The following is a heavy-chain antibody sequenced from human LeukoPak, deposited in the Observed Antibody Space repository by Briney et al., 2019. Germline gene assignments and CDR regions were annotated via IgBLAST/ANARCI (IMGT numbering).Heavy chain of an antibody. Sequence: SGTLSLTCVVSGVSVSGYYWGWIRQPPGRGLEWIGYVYYSGSTNYNPSFKSRITISVDTSRNQFSLQLSSVTAADTAVYYCARIHRYCSGGACYVLDNWGQGTLVAVSS. V-gene: IGHV4-59*02. CDR1: GVSVSGYY. J-gene: IGHJ4*02. CDR2: VYYSGST. CDR3: ARIHRYCSGGACYVLDN. D-gene: IGHD2-15*01.